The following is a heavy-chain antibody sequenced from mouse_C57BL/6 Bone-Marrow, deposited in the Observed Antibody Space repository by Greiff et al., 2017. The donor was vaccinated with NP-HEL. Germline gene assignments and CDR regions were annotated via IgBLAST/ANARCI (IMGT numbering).Heavy chain of an antibody. CDR1: GYAFSSYW. CDR2: IYPGDGDT. V-gene: IGHV1-80*01. D-gene: IGHD1-1*01. J-gene: IGHJ4*01. CDR3: ARGDYGSSRFGYAMDY. Sequence: QVQLQQSGAELVQPGASVKISCKASGYAFSSYWINWVKQRPGKGLEWIGQIYPGDGDTNYNGKSKGKASLTADKSSSTAYMQLSSLTSEDSAVYVCARGDYGSSRFGYAMDYWGQGTSVTVSS.